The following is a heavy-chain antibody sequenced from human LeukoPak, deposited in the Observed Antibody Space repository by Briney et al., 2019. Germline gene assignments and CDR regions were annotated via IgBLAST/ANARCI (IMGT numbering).Heavy chain of an antibody. CDR1: GFTFSSYG. CDR3: AKDPQKRWLQPVDY. Sequence: GGSLRLSCAASGFTFSSYGMHWVRQAPGKGLEWVSAISGSGGSTYYADSVKGRFTISRDNSKNTLYLQMNSLRAEDTAVYYCAKDPQKRWLQPVDYWGQGTLVTVSS. CDR2: ISGSGGST. D-gene: IGHD5-24*01. V-gene: IGHV3-23*01. J-gene: IGHJ4*02.